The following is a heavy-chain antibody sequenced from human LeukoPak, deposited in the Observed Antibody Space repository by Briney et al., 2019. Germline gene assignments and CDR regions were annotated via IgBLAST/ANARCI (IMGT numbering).Heavy chain of an antibody. V-gene: IGHV1-18*01. CDR3: ARVVGATTTLGQTNDY. CDR2: ISAYNGNT. CDR1: GYTFTSYG. Sequence: GASVKVSCKASGYTFTSYGISWVRQAPGQGLEWMGWISAYNGNTNYAQKLQGRVTMTTDTSTSTAYMELRSLRSDDTAVYYCARVVGATTTLGQTNDYWGQGTLVTVSS. D-gene: IGHD1-26*01. J-gene: IGHJ4*02.